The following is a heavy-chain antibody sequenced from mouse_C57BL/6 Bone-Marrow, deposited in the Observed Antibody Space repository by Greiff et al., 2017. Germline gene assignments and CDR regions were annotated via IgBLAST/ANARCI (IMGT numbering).Heavy chain of an antibody. J-gene: IGHJ1*03. Sequence: VQLQQSVAELVRPGASVKLSCTASGFNIKNTYMHWVKQRPEQGLEWIGRIDPANGNTKYAPKFQGKATITADTSSNTAYLQLSSLTSEDTAIYYCARGGFITTVVATRYFDVWGTGTTVTVSS. V-gene: IGHV14-3*01. D-gene: IGHD1-1*01. CDR2: IDPANGNT. CDR3: ARGGFITTVVATRYFDV. CDR1: GFNIKNTY.